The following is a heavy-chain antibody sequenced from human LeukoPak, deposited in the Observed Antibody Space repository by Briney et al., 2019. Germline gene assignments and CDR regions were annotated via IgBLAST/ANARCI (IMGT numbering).Heavy chain of an antibody. J-gene: IGHJ4*02. Sequence: PSETLSLTCTVSGGSVSSGSYYWSCIRQPPGKGLEWIGYINYSGSTNYNPSLKSRVTISVDTSKNQFSLKLSSVTAADTAVYYCAREMEDSSSWYFDWGQGTLVTVSS. CDR3: AREMEDSSSWYFD. V-gene: IGHV4-61*01. CDR2: INYSGST. D-gene: IGHD6-13*01. CDR1: GGSVSSGSYY.